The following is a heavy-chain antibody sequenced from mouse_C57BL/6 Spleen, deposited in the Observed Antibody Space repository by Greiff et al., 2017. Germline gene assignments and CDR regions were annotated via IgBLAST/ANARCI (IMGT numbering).Heavy chain of an antibody. D-gene: IGHD2-3*01. CDR3: ARRGYDGYCFDY. Sequence: EVKVEESGGGLVKPGGSLKLSCAASGFTFSSYTMSWVRQTPEKRLEWVATISGGGGNTYYPDSVKGRFTISRDNAKNTLYLQMSSLRSEDTALYYCARRGYDGYCFDYWGQGTTLTVSS. V-gene: IGHV5-9*01. CDR1: GFTFSSYT. J-gene: IGHJ2*01. CDR2: ISGGGGNT.